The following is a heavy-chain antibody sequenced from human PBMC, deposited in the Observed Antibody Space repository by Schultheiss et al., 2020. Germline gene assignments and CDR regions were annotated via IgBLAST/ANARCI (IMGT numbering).Heavy chain of an antibody. CDR2: IYYSGST. V-gene: IGHV4-31*03. CDR1: GGSIRRGSYY. CDR3: ARQWTASLFDP. Sequence: SQTLSLTCTVSGGSIRRGSYYWSWIRQPAGKGLEWIGYIYYSGSTYYNPSLKSRVTISVDTSKNQFSLNLSSVTAADTAVYYCARQWTASLFDPWGQGTLVTVSS. D-gene: IGHD2-8*01. J-gene: IGHJ5*02.